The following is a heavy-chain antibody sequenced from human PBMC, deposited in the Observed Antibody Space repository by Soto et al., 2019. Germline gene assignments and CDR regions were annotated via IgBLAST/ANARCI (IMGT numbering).Heavy chain of an antibody. CDR1: GFTFTSYA. CDR2: ISGTGYNT. CDR3: VKVGFSCGWSPEYFDY. D-gene: IGHD6-13*01. Sequence: PGGSLRLSCAASGFTFTSYAMNWVRLAPGKGLEWVSAISGTGYNTYYADSVKGRFTISRDNTKNTLYLQMNSLRAEDTAVYYCVKVGFSCGWSPEYFDYWGQGTLVTVSS. V-gene: IGHV3-23*01. J-gene: IGHJ4*02.